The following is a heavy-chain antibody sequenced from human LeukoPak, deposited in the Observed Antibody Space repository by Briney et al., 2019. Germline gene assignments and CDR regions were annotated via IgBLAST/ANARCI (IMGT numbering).Heavy chain of an antibody. Sequence: GESLKISRKGSGYSFTSYWIGWVRQMPGKGLEGMGIIYPGDSDTRYSPSFQGQVTISADKSISTAYLQWSSLKASDTAMYYCARTAVPAAIWAGDYFDYWGQGTLVTVSS. D-gene: IGHD2-2*02. J-gene: IGHJ4*02. CDR2: IYPGDSDT. CDR3: ARTAVPAAIWAGDYFDY. CDR1: GYSFTSYW. V-gene: IGHV5-51*01.